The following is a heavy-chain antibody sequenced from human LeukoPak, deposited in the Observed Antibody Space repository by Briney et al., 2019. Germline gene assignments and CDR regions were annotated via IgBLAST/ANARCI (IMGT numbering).Heavy chain of an antibody. J-gene: IGHJ4*02. CDR2: ISGNGDIT. CDR1: RFTFSTYA. D-gene: IGHD2-15*01. Sequence: GGSLRLSCVASRFTFSTYAVNWVRQAPGKGLEWVSAISGNGDITYYADSVRGRFTISRDNSKNTLYLQMNSLRAEDTAVYYCARVKRDCSGGSCYSYDYWGQGTLVTVSS. CDR3: ARVKRDCSGGSCYSYDY. V-gene: IGHV3-23*01.